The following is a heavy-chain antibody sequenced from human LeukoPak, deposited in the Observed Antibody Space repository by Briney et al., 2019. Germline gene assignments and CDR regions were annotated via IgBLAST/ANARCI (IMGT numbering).Heavy chain of an antibody. CDR1: GGTFSSYA. V-gene: IGHV1-69*01. Sequence: ASVKVSCKASGGTFSSYAISWVRQAPGQGLEWMGGIIPIFGTANYAQKFQGRVTITADESTSTAYMELSSLRSEDTAVYYCARGPRRYGPTKTCFDYWGQGTLVTVSS. CDR3: ARGPRRYGPTKTCFDY. D-gene: IGHD5-18*01. CDR2: IIPIFGTA. J-gene: IGHJ4*02.